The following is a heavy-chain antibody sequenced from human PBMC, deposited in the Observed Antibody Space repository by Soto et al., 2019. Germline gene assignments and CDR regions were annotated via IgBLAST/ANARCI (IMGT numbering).Heavy chain of an antibody. V-gene: IGHV4-31*03. Sequence: SETLSLTCTVSGGSISSGGYYWSWIRQHPGKGLEWIGYIYYSGSTYYNPSLKSRVTISVDTSKNQFSLKLSSVTAADTAVYYCASRGYSYGFSLGMDVWGQGATVTVSS. D-gene: IGHD5-18*01. CDR1: GGSISSGGYY. CDR2: IYYSGST. CDR3: ASRGYSYGFSLGMDV. J-gene: IGHJ6*02.